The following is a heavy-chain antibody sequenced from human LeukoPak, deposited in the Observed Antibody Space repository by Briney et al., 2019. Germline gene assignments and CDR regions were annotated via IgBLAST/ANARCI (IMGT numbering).Heavy chain of an antibody. V-gene: IGHV3-20*04. D-gene: IGHD3-10*01. CDR3: GRGGSGSYGDYFAS. J-gene: IGHJ4*02. CDR2: INWNAGST. Sequence: GGSLRLSCAGSGFTFDRFGMSWVRQAPGKGLEWVSGINWNAGSTGYAASVKGRFTISRDSTKNSLYLQMNSLRAEDTALYYCGRGGSGSYGDYFASWGQGTLVTVSS. CDR1: GFTFDRFG.